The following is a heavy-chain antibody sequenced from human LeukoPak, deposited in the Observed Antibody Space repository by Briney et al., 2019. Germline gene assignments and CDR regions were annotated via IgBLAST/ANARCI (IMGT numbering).Heavy chain of an antibody. CDR1: GGSISSSSYY. D-gene: IGHD6-19*01. Sequence: PSETLSLTCTVSGGSISSSSYYWGWIRQPPGKGLEWIGSIYYSGSTYYNPSLKSRVTISVDTSKNQFSLKLSSVTAADTAVYYCARGGSHKWLVGPFDYWGQGTLVTVSS. V-gene: IGHV4-39*07. J-gene: IGHJ4*02. CDR3: ARGGSHKWLVGPFDY. CDR2: IYYSGST.